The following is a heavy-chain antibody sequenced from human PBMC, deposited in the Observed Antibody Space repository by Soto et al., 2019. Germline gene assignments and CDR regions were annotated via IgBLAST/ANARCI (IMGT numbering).Heavy chain of an antibody. D-gene: IGHD4-17*01. CDR1: AVPVSSYY. J-gene: IGHJ4*02. V-gene: IGHV3-66*01. CDR3: ARTDYGDYGYFDY. Sequence: GGSLRLSCAASAVPVSSYYMTWVRQAPGKGLEWVSVLYSGGNTYYADSVKGRFTISRDNSKSTLFLQMNSLRAEDTAVYYCARTDYGDYGYFDYWGQGTLVTVSS. CDR2: LYSGGNT.